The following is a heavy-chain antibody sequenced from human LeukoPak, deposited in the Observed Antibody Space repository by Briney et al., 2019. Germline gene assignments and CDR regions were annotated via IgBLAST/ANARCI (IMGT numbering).Heavy chain of an antibody. CDR2: INPSGDNT. V-gene: IGHV1-46*01. CDR3: ARALPHRRLMDTTVEQHWFDP. Sequence: ASVKVSCKASGYTFTSYYMHWVRQAPGQGLEWMGIINPSGDNTRYAQRFQARVTMTRDMSTSTVYMELSSLRFEDTAMYYCARALPHRRLMDTTVEQHWFDPWGQGTLVTVSS. J-gene: IGHJ5*02. D-gene: IGHD5-18*01. CDR1: GYTFTSYY.